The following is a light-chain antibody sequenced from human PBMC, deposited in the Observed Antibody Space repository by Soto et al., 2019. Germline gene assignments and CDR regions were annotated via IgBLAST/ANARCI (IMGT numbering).Light chain of an antibody. J-gene: IGLJ1*01. V-gene: IGLV1-40*01. CDR2: GNI. CDR1: SSNIGGGYD. CDR3: AAWDGSLSGYV. Sequence: QSALTQPPSMSGAPGQRVTISCTGSSSNIGGGYDVHWFQQLPGTAPKLLVYGNINRPSRVPDRFSGSKSGTSASLAITGLQAEDEADYYCAAWDGSLSGYVFGAGTKLTVL.